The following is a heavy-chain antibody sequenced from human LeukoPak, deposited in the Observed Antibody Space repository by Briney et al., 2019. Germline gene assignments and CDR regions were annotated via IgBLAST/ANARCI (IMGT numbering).Heavy chain of an antibody. V-gene: IGHV4-39*07. CDR3: ARDRVRVTTPFDY. J-gene: IGHJ4*02. CDR2: IYYSGST. Sequence: PSETLSLTCTLSGGSISSSSYYWGWLRQPPAKGLEWIGSIYYSGSTYYNPSLKSRVTISVDTSKNQFSLKLSSVTAADTAVYYCARDRVRVTTPFDYWGQGTLVTVSS. CDR1: GGSISSSSYY. D-gene: IGHD4-17*01.